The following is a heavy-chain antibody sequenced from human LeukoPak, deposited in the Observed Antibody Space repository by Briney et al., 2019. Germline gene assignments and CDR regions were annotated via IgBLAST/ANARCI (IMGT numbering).Heavy chain of an antibody. J-gene: IGHJ4*02. CDR3: ARRGFDSWDFDY. CDR2: IHYSGST. CDR1: GGSISTFY. D-gene: IGHD3-9*01. Sequence: PSETLSLTCTVSGGSISTFYWSWIRQPPGKGLEWIGYIHYSGSTNYNPSLKSRVTISVDTSKNQFSLKLSSVTAADTAVYYCARRGFDSWDFDYWGQGTLVTVSS. V-gene: IGHV4-59*08.